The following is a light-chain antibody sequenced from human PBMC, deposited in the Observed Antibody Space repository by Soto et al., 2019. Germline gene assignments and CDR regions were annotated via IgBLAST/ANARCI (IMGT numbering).Light chain of an antibody. Sequence: EIVLTQSPATLSVSPGERATLSCRASQSVSSSLAWYQQKPEQAPRLLIYGASTRATGVPARFSVSGSGTEFTLTISSLQSEDFAVYYCQQYNNWPPGTFGQGTKLEVK. J-gene: IGKJ2*01. V-gene: IGKV3-15*01. CDR2: GAS. CDR1: QSVSSS. CDR3: QQYNNWPPGT.